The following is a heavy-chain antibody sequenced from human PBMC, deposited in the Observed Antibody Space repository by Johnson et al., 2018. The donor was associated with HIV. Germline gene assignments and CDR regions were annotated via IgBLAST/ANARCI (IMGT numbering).Heavy chain of an antibody. CDR1: GFTFDDYA. CDR3: ARGLDYYDYSGLRAAAFDL. D-gene: IGHD3-22*01. Sequence: VQLVESGGGLVQPGGSLRLSCVASGFTFDDYAMHWVRQAPGKGLEWVSGISWNSGSIGYADSVKGRFTISRDNSKNTLYLQMNSLRAEDTAVYFCARGLDYYDYSGLRAAAFDLWGQGTMVTVSP. CDR2: ISWNSGSI. V-gene: IGHV3-9*01. J-gene: IGHJ3*01.